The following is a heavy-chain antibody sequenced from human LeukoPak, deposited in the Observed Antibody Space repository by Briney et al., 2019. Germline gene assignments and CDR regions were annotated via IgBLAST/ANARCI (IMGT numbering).Heavy chain of an antibody. CDR3: ARGLRGSSIQY. J-gene: IGHJ4*02. V-gene: IGHV4-34*01. Sequence: NPSETLSLTCAVYGGSFSGYYWSWIRQPPGKGLEWIGEINHSGSTNYNPSLKSRVTISVDTSKNQFSLKLSSVTAADTAVYYCARGLRGSSIQYWGQGTLVTVPS. CDR1: GGSFSGYY. CDR2: INHSGST. D-gene: IGHD3-10*01.